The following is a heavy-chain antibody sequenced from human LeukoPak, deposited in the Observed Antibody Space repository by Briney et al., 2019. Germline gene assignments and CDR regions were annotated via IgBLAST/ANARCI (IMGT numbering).Heavy chain of an antibody. J-gene: IGHJ5*02. CDR1: GYTFTGYY. D-gene: IGHD2-2*01. CDR2: INPNSGGT. Sequence: ASVKVSCKASGYTFTGYYMHWVRQAPGQGLEWMGWINPNSGGTHYAQKFQGRVTMTRDTSISTGYMELSRLRSDDTAVYYCARGGRAPLGYCSSTSFFSSWWFDPWGQGTLVTVSS. CDR3: ARGGRAPLGYCSSTSFFSSWWFDP. V-gene: IGHV1-2*02.